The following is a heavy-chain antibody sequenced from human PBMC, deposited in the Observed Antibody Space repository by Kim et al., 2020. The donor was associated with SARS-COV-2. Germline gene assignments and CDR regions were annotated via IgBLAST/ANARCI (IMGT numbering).Heavy chain of an antibody. Sequence: STNYTPPLKSRVTMSVDTSKNQFSLKLSFVTAADTAVYYCARSGAAMWFDPWGQGTLVTVSS. CDR3: ARSGAAMWFDP. D-gene: IGHD2-2*01. V-gene: IGHV4-4*07. J-gene: IGHJ5*02. CDR2: ST.